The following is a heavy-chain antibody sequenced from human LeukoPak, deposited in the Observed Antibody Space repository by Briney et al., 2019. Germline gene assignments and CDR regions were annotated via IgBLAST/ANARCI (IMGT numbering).Heavy chain of an antibody. CDR1: DYTFTSYG. V-gene: IGHV1-18*01. Sequence: ASVKVSCKASDYTFTSYGISWVRQAPGQGLEWMGWISAYNGNTNYAQKLQGRATMTTDTSTSTAYMELRSLKSDDTAVYYCARDINGWYTSGWSPGGPSSEIWGQGTMVTVSS. CDR2: ISAYNGNT. D-gene: IGHD6-19*01. J-gene: IGHJ3*02. CDR3: ARDINGWYTSGWSPGGPSSEI.